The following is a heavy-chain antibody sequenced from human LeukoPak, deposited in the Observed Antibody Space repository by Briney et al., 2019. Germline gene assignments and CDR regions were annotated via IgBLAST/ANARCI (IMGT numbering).Heavy chain of an antibody. Sequence: GGSLSLSCAASGFTFSTFAMIWVRQPPGKGLAWVSSIFPSGGEIHYADSVRGRFTISRDNFKSTLSLQMNSLRAEDTAIYYCATYRQVLLPFESWGQGTLVTVSS. V-gene: IGHV3-23*01. CDR1: GFTFSTFA. D-gene: IGHD2-8*02. CDR3: ATYRQVLLPFES. J-gene: IGHJ4*02. CDR2: IFPSGGEI.